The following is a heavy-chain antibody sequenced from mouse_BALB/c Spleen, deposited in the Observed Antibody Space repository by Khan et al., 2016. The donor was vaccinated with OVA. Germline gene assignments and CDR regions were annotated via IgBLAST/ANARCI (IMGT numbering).Heavy chain of an antibody. CDR3: TRDRNYYGSSFYFDY. J-gene: IGHJ2*01. V-gene: IGHV5-6-4*01. CDR2: ITIGGSYT. Sequence: EVELVESGGGLVKPGGSLKLSCAASGFAFSSYSMSWVRQTREKRRGWVATITIGGSYTYYPDSVKGRFTISRDNAKNTLYLQMSSLKSEDTAMYYCTRDRNYYGSSFYFDYWGQGTTLTVSS. D-gene: IGHD1-1*01. CDR1: GFAFSSYS.